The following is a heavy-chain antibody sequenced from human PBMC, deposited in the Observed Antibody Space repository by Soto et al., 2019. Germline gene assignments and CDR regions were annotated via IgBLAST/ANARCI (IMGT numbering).Heavy chain of an antibody. CDR1: GGSISSSSYF. D-gene: IGHD2-2*01. CDR3: ARAKLVPAYWEWFDP. J-gene: IGHJ5*02. CDR2: IYYSGSA. Sequence: SETLSLTCSVSGGSISSSSYFWGWIRQPPGKGLEWIGSIYYSGSAYYNPSFKSRATISVDTSENQFSLKLTSVTAADTAMYYCARAKLVPAYWEWFDPWGQGTLVTVSS. V-gene: IGHV4-39*07.